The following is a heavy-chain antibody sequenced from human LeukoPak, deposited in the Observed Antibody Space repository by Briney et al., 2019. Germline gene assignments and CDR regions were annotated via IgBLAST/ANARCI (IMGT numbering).Heavy chain of an antibody. CDR1: GFTFSSYA. V-gene: IGHV3-23*01. D-gene: IGHD2-2*02. CDR3: AKGVVPAAIAAPFDY. J-gene: IGHJ4*02. CDR2: ISGSGGST. Sequence: GGSLRLPCAASGFTFSSYAMSWVRQARGKGLEWVSAISGSGGSTYYADSVKGRFTISRDNSKNTLYLQMNSLRAEDTAVYYCAKGVVPAAIAAPFDYWGQGTLVTVSS.